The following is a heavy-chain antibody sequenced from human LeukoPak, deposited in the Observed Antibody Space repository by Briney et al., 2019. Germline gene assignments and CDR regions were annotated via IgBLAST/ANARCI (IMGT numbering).Heavy chain of an antibody. CDR1: GVSISSYY. D-gene: IGHD2-2*01. V-gene: IGHV4-59*01. CDR3: AREGCSSTSCYAGAAFDI. Sequence: SENLSLNCTVSGVSISSYYWSWIRQPPGKGLEWIGYIYYSGSTNYNPSLKSRVTISVDTSKNQFSLKPSSVTAADTAVYYCAREGCSSTSCYAGAAFDIWGQGTMVTVSS. J-gene: IGHJ3*02. CDR2: IYYSGST.